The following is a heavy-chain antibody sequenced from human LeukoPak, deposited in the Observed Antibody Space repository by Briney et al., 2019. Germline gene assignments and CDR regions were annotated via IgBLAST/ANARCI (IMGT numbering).Heavy chain of an antibody. CDR1: GFAFPNYA. CDR3: AKDRWYYGSGSYVDAFDM. J-gene: IGHJ3*02. V-gene: IGHV3-23*01. D-gene: IGHD3-10*01. Sequence: PGGSLRLSCAASGFAFPNYAMSWVRQAPGKGLEWVSAISGSGSNTYYADSVKGRFTISREHFKNTLYLQTNSLRAEDTAVYSCAKDRWYYGSGSYVDAFDMWGQGTMVTVSS. CDR2: ISGSGSNT.